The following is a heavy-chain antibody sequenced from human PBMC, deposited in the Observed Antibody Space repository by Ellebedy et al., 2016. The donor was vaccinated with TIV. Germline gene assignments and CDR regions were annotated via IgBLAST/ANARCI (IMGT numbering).Heavy chain of an antibody. CDR1: GGSFSGYY. Sequence: MPSETLSLTCAVYGGSFSGYYWSWIRQPPGKGLEWIGEINGIGYTNYNPSLKSRVTISIDTSKNQFSLKLSSVTAADTSVYYCARGRSPAALWGQGTLVIVSS. J-gene: IGHJ4*02. V-gene: IGHV4-34*01. CDR2: INGIGYT. D-gene: IGHD2-15*01. CDR3: ARGRSPAAL.